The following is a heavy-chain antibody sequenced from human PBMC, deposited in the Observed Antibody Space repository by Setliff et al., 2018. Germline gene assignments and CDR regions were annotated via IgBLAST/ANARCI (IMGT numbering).Heavy chain of an antibody. D-gene: IGHD4-17*01. CDR3: SRDLQGSGDYVVDY. J-gene: IGHJ4*02. CDR2: ISSSGGTI. Sequence: GGSLRLSCAASGFTFSSYEMNWVRQAPGKGLEWVSYISSSGGTIYYADSVKGRFTISRDNAKNSLYLQMNSLRVEDTAVYYCSRDLQGSGDYVVDYWGQGTLVTVSS. V-gene: IGHV3-48*03. CDR1: GFTFSSYE.